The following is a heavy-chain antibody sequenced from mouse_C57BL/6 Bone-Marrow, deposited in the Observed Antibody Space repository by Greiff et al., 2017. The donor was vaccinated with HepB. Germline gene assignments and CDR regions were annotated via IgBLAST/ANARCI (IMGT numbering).Heavy chain of an antibody. CDR2: IYPGSGST. CDR3: ARGEYYGSSFPYYFDY. D-gene: IGHD1-1*01. J-gene: IGHJ2*01. Sequence: VQLQQPGAELVKPGASVKMSCKASGYTFTSYWITWVKQRPGQGLEWIGDIYPGSGSTNYNEKFKSKATLTVDTSSSTAYMQLSSLTSEDSAVYYCARGEYYGSSFPYYFDYWGQGTTLTVSS. CDR1: GYTFTSYW. V-gene: IGHV1-55*01.